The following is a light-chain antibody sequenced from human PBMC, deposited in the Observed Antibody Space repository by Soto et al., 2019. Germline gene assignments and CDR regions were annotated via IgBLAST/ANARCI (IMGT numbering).Light chain of an antibody. J-gene: IGKJ5*01. Sequence: DSQMTQSPSSLSASVGDRVTITCRASENIARHLNWYQQKPGQAPKLLSYAASSLENGVPTRFRGGGSVTDFTLTISNLQPEDFATYYCQQSYSTLSITFGQGILLEIK. CDR2: AAS. CDR3: QQSYSTLSIT. V-gene: IGKV1-39*01. CDR1: ENIARH.